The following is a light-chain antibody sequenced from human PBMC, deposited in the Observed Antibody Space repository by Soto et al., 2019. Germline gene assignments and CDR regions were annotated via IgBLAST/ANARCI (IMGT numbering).Light chain of an antibody. Sequence: DLQMTHSPSTLSASVGYRVTIACRASQSISNWLFWYQQKPGKAHKLLIYQAYSLESGVTSRFSGRGSGTEFTITINSLQTEDFANYYCQPYNSYSEAVGPGTQVEIK. J-gene: IGKJ1*01. CDR1: QSISNW. CDR3: QPYNSYSEA. CDR2: QAY. V-gene: IGKV1-5*03.